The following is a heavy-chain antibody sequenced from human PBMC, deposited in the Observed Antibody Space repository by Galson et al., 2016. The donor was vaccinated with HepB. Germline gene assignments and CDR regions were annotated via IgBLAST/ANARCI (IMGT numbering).Heavy chain of an antibody. CDR2: IYHSGST. V-gene: IGHV4-4*02. Sequence: ETLSLTCAVSGGSVSSNNWWSYVRQSPGKGLEWIGDIYHSGSTNYNPSLKSRVTISVDKSKNQFSLNLKSVTAADTAVYYCARILAVAGVSKGLDVWGQGTTVTVSS. CDR1: GGSVSSNNW. CDR3: ARILAVAGVSKGLDV. D-gene: IGHD6-19*01. J-gene: IGHJ6*02.